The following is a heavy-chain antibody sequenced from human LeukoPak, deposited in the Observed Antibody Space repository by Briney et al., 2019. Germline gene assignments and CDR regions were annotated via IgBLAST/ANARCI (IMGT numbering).Heavy chain of an antibody. V-gene: IGHV3-7*01. CDR3: VPHPHYDWYFDF. CDR1: GFTFSKYW. CDR2: INEDGSQK. J-gene: IGHJ2*01. Sequence: GWSLRLSCPASGFTFSKYWMNWVRQAPGKGLEWVANINEDGSQKYYVDSVKGRFTISRDNAGNSLYLQMNSLRAEDTAVYYCVPHPHYDWYFDFWGRGTLVTVSS. D-gene: IGHD5-12*01.